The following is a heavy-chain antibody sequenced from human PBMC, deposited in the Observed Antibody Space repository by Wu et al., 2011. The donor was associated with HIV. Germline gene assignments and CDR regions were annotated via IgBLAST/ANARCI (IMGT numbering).Heavy chain of an antibody. J-gene: IGHJ6*02. CDR2: ISAYNDNT. V-gene: IGHV1-18*01. CDR3: ARDESGSSSFYGMDV. Sequence: QVQLVQSGAEVKKSGASVKVSCKASGYTFSNYGISWVRQAPGQGLEWMGWISAYNDNTNYARKFQGRVTMTTDTPANTAYMELRSLRSDDTAVYYCARDESGSSSFYGMDVWGQGTTVTVSS. D-gene: IGHD1-26*01. CDR1: GYTFSNYG.